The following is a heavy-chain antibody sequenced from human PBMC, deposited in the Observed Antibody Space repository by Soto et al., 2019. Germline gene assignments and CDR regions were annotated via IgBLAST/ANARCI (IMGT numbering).Heavy chain of an antibody. Sequence: EVQLLESGGGLVQPGRSLRVSCMASGFDFSRYALTWVRQAPGLGLEWVSAITASADNTYYADSVKGRFAISRDNSKNTLYLDMSGLRVDDTAVYYCVRGIYPSSAGGPFDTWGQGTLVTVSS. J-gene: IGHJ1*01. D-gene: IGHD3-22*01. CDR1: GFDFSRYA. V-gene: IGHV3-23*01. CDR2: ITASADNT. CDR3: VRGIYPSSAGGPFDT.